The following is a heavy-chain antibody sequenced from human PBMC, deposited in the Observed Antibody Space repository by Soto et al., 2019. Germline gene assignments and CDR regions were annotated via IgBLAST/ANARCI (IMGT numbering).Heavy chain of an antibody. CDR3: SAGGSGSSYWFDP. V-gene: IGHV1-69*02. CDR2: IIPILGIA. CDR1: GGTFSSYT. J-gene: IGHJ5*02. Sequence: QVQLVQSGAEVKKPGSSVKVSCKASGGTFSSYTISWVRQAPGQGLEWMGRIIPILGIANYAQKFQGRVTITADKSTSTAYMELRSLRSEDTAVYYCSAGGSGSSYWFDPWGQGTLVTVSS. D-gene: IGHD3-10*01.